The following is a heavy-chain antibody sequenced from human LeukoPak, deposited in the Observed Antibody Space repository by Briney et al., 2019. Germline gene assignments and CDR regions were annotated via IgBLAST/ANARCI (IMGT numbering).Heavy chain of an antibody. CDR3: TXAAEXLWFGELPGFDP. Sequence: GXSLRXXCAASGFTFSNAWMSWVRQAPGKGLEWVGRIKSKTDGGTTDYAAPVKGRFTISRDDSKNRLYLQMNSLKTEDTTECXCTXAAEXLWFGELPGFDPWGQGTLVTVSS. D-gene: IGHD3-10*01. CDR2: IKSKTDGGTT. J-gene: IGHJ5*02. V-gene: IGHV3-15*01. CDR1: GFTFSNAW.